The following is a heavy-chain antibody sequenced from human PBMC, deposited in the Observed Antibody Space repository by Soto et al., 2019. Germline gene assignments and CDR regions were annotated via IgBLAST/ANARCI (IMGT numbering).Heavy chain of an antibody. V-gene: IGHV1-24*01. CDR1: S. CDR3: ATDNSQYSSAFLGY. Sequence: SMHWVRQAPGKGLEWMGGFDPEDGETIYAQKFQGRVTMTEDTSTDTAYMELSSLRSEDTAVYYCATDNSQYSSAFLGYWGQGTLVTVSS. CDR2: FDPEDGET. J-gene: IGHJ4*02. D-gene: IGHD6-19*01.